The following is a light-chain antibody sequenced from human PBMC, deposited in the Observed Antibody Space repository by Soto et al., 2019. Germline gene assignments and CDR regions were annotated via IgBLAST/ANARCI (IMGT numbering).Light chain of an antibody. CDR2: EGS. V-gene: IGLV2-23*01. J-gene: IGLJ1*01. CDR1: SSDVGSYNL. CDR3: CSYAGSATLDV. Sequence: QSALTQPASVSGSPGQSITISCTGTSSDVGSYNLVSWYQQHPGKAPKLMIYEGSKRPSGVSSRFSGSKSGNTASLTISGLQAEDEADYHCCSYAGSATLDVFGTGTKLTVL.